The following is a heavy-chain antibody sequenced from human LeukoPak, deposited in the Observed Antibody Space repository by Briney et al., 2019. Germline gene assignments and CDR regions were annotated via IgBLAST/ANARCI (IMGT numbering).Heavy chain of an antibody. V-gene: IGHV4-59*01. CDR1: GGSISSYY. CDR3: ARARPNWGSGYFDY. J-gene: IGHJ4*02. CDR2: IYYSGST. D-gene: IGHD7-27*01. Sequence: SETLSLTCTVSGGSISSYYWSWIRQPPGKGLEWIGYIYYSGSTNYNPSLKSRVTISVDTSKNQFSLKLSSVTAADTAVYYCARARPNWGSGYFDYWGQGTLVTVSS.